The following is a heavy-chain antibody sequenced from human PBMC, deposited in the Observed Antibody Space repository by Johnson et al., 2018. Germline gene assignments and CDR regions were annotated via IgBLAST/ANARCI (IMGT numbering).Heavy chain of an antibody. J-gene: IGHJ1*01. V-gene: IGHV4-59*01. CDR3: ASVYYSTGYHEFFEQ. CDR1: GGSLNNYY. D-gene: IGHD3-22*01. CDR2: MFYSGST. Sequence: QVQLQESGPGLVKPSETLSLTCTFSGGSLNNYYLTWIRQPPGKGLEWIGYMFYSGSTNDNPSLKSRVTMSLDMPKNQFSLRLSAVTAADTAVYYCASVYYSTGYHEFFEQWGHGTLVTVSS.